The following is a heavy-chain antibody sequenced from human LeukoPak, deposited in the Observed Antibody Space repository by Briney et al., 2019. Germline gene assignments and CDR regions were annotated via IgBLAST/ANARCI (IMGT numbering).Heavy chain of an antibody. CDR2: IRYDGSNK. J-gene: IGHJ3*02. D-gene: IGHD4-17*01. Sequence: GGSLRLSCAASGFTFSSYGMHWVRQAPGKGLEWVAFIRYDGSNKYYADSVKGRFTISRDNSKNTLYLQMNSLRAEDTAVYYCAKDATVTRRRTNKDALDIWGQGTMVTVSS. CDR1: GFTFSSYG. CDR3: AKDATVTRRRTNKDALDI. V-gene: IGHV3-30*02.